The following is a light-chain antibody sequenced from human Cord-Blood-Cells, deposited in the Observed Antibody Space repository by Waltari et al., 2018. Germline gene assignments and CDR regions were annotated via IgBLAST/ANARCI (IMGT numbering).Light chain of an antibody. CDR2: DVS. V-gene: IGLV2-11*01. Sequence: QSALTQPRSVPGSPGQSVTISCTGTSSAVGGYNSVSWYQQHPGKAPKLMIYDVSKRPSGVPDRFSGSKSGNTASLTISGLQAEDEAEYYCCSYAGSYYVFGTGTKVTVL. CDR1: SSAVGGYNS. CDR3: CSYAGSYYV. J-gene: IGLJ1*01.